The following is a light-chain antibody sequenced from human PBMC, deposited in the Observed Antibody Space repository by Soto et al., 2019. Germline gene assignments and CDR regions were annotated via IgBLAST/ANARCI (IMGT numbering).Light chain of an antibody. Sequence: QSVLTQPPSVSGAPGQRVPISCTGSSSNIGAGYDVHWYQQLPGTAPKLLIYGNSNRPSGVPDRFSGSKSGTSASLAITGLQAEDEADYYCQSYDSSLPVVFGGGTKVTVL. CDR3: QSYDSSLPVV. CDR1: SSNIGAGYD. V-gene: IGLV1-40*01. CDR2: GNS. J-gene: IGLJ2*01.